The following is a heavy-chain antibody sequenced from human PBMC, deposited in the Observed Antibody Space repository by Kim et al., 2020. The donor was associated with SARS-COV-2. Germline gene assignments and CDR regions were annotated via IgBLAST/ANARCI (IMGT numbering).Heavy chain of an antibody. D-gene: IGHD3-3*01. CDR2: IKQDGSEK. V-gene: IGHV3-7*01. Sequence: GGSLRLSCAASGFTFSSYWMSWVRQAPGKGLEWVANIKQDGSEKYYVDSVKGRFTISRDNAKNSLYLQMNSLRAEDTAVYYCARDLVGYDFWNYYGMDVWGQGTTVTVSS. J-gene: IGHJ6*02. CDR1: GFTFSSYW. CDR3: ARDLVGYDFWNYYGMDV.